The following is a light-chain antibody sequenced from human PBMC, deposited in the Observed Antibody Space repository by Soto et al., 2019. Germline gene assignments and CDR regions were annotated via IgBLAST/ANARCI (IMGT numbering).Light chain of an antibody. Sequence: QSALTQPASVSGSPGQSITISCAGTSSDVGAYSYVSWYQQYPGKAPKLMIYEVRNRPSGVSNRFSGSKSGNTASLTISGLQAEDVADYYCSSYTSTSTVVFGGGTQLTVL. CDR2: EVR. CDR1: SSDVGAYSY. V-gene: IGLV2-14*01. J-gene: IGLJ2*01. CDR3: SSYTSTSTVV.